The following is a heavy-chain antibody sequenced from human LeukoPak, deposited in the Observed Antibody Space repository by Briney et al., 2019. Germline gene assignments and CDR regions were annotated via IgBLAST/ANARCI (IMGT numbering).Heavy chain of an antibody. V-gene: IGHV3-7*01. J-gene: IGHJ5*02. CDR1: GFTFSSYW. D-gene: IGHD2-2*01. CDR3: ARDDEYCSSTSCYPNNWFDP. Sequence: GGSLRLSCAASGFTFSSYWMSWVRQAPGKGLEWVANIKQDGSEKYYVDSVKGRFAISRDNAKNSLYLQMNSLRAEDTAVYYCARDDEYCSSTSCYPNNWFDPWGQGTLVTVSS. CDR2: IKQDGSEK.